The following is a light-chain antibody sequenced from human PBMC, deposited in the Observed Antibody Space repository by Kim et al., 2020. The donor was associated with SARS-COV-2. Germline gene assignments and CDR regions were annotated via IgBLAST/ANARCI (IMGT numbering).Light chain of an antibody. CDR3: QAWDSSTAVV. Sequence: VSPGQTASITCSGDKLGDKYACWYQKKPGQSPVLVIYQDSKRPSGIPERFSGSNSGNTATLTISGTQAMDEADYYCQAWDSSTAVVFGGGTQLTVL. V-gene: IGLV3-1*01. CDR2: QDS. J-gene: IGLJ2*01. CDR1: KLGDKY.